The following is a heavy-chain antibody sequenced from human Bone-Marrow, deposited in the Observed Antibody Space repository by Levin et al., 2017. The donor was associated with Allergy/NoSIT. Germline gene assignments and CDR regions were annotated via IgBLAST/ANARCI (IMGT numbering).Heavy chain of an antibody. D-gene: IGHD1-26*01. V-gene: IGHV3-15*05. J-gene: IGHJ4*02. CDR1: GFTFINAW. CDR2: IKSTADGGAT. Sequence: GESLKISCAASGFTFINAWITWVRQAPGKGLEWVGRIKSTADGGATDYDAPVKGRFTVSRDDSKNTLYLQMNSLKTEDTAVYYCTTVIVGSAALDYWGQGTLVTVSS. CDR3: TTVIVGSAALDY.